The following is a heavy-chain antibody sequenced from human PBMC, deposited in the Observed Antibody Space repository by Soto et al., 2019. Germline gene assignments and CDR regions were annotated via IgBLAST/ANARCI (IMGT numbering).Heavy chain of an antibody. Sequence: QVYLVQSGAEVKKPGSSVKISCKASGGIFSSNTINWVRQAAGQGLEWMGGIIPLFGTANYAEKFQGRITITADKSKKTEYMELTSLRSEDTAVYYCASKAACGGDCYAFDSWGHGTLVTVSS. CDR2: IIPLFGTA. CDR1: GGIFSSNT. CDR3: ASKAACGGDCYAFDS. J-gene: IGHJ4*01. V-gene: IGHV1-69*06. D-gene: IGHD2-21*02.